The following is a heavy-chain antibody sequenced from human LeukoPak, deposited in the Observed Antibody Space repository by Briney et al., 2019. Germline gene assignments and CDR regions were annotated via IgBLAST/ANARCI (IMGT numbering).Heavy chain of an antibody. Sequence: PSETLSLTCTVSGGSVSNYYWSWIRQPPGKGLEYIGDIYYSGSTNYNPSLESRVTISVDTSKNQFSLKLSSVTAADTAVYYCARLPYSSGWIDYWGRGTLVTVSS. J-gene: IGHJ4*02. CDR1: GGSVSNYY. CDR3: ARLPYSSGWIDY. V-gene: IGHV4-59*08. CDR2: IYYSGST. D-gene: IGHD6-19*01.